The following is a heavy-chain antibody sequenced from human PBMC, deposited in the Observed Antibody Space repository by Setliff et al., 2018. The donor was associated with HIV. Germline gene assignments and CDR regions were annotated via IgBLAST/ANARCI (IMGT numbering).Heavy chain of an antibody. J-gene: IGHJ1*01. CDR2: IKSKTDGGTT. V-gene: IGHV3-15*07. CDR1: GFTFSNAW. CDR3: TTKPPAAGFQH. Sequence: ETLSLSCAASGFTFSNAWMNWVRQAPGKGLEWVGRIKSKTDGGTTDYAAPVKGRFTISRDDSKNTLYLQMNSLKTEDTAIYYCTTKPPAAGFQHWGQGTLVTVSS. D-gene: IGHD2-2*01.